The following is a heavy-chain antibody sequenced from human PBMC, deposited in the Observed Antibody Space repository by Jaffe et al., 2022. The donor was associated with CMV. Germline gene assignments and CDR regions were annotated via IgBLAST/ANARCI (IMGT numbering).Heavy chain of an antibody. CDR3: ASWRAQPGGYFDY. V-gene: IGHV4-39*01. D-gene: IGHD1-26*01. J-gene: IGHJ4*02. CDR1: GGSISSSSYY. Sequence: QLQLQESGPGLVKPSETLSLTCTVSGGSISSSSYYWGWIRQPPGKGLEWIGSIYYSGSTYYNPSLKSRVTISVDTSKNQFSLKLSSVTAADTAVYYCASWRAQPGGYFDYWGQGTLVTVSS. CDR2: IYYSGST.